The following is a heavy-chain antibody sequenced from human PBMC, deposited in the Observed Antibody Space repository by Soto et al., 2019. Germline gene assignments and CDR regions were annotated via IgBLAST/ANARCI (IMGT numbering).Heavy chain of an antibody. Sequence: PGGSLRLSCAASGFKFSNYAMSWVRQAPGQGQGWVSLISATGGGTSYADSVKGRFTISRDNSHNTLYLQVHSLTTDDTAAYYLAKDRAAGGNSVFYFDFWGQGTQVEVSS. V-gene: IGHV3-23*01. J-gene: IGHJ5*01. CDR1: GFKFSNYA. CDR2: ISATGGGT. D-gene: IGHD6-25*01. CDR3: AKDRAAGGNSVFYFDF.